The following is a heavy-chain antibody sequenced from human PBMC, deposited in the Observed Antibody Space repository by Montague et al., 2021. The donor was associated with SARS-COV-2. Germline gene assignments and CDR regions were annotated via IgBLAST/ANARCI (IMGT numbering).Heavy chain of an antibody. J-gene: IGHJ4*02. CDR1: EFTFSDYY. CDR3: ARDQSCTNGVCYPQGFDY. CDR2: ISGSSSYT. V-gene: IGHV3-11*05. Sequence: SLRLSCAASEFTFSDYYMSWIRQAPGKGLEWVSYISGSSSYTNYADSVKGRFTISRDNAKNSLYLQMDSLRDEDTGVYYCARDQSCTNGVCYPQGFDYWGQGTLVTVSS. D-gene: IGHD2-8*01.